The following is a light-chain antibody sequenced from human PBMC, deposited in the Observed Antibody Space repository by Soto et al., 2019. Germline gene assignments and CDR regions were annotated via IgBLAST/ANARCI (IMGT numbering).Light chain of an antibody. J-gene: IGKJ4*01. CDR3: QQYGSSPLT. CDR1: QSVSSNY. Sequence: EIVLTQSPGTLSLSPGERATLSCRASQSVSSNYLAWYQQKPGQAPRFLIYGASSRATGIPDRFSGSGSGTDFTLTISRLEPEDFAAYYCQQYGSSPLTFGGGTKVDIK. V-gene: IGKV3-20*01. CDR2: GAS.